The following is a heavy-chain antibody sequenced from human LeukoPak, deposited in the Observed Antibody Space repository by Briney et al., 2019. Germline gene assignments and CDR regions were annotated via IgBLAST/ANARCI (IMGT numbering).Heavy chain of an antibody. CDR2: ISGSGYDT. J-gene: IGHJ4*02. CDR1: GFTFSSYV. V-gene: IGHV3-23*01. CDR3: ARGAFVAVAGPYFDY. Sequence: GGSLRLSCAASGFTFSSYVMSWVRQAPGKGLEWVSGISGSGYDTYYTDSVKGHFTISRDNSKNTLYLQMNSLRAEDTAVYYCARGAFVAVAGPYFDYWGQGTLVTVSS. D-gene: IGHD6-19*01.